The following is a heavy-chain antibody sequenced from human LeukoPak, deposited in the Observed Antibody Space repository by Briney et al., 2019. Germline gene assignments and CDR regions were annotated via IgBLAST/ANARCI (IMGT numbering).Heavy chain of an antibody. CDR2: ISGSGGST. CDR3: AKGFSGYSYGYKGYYFDY. J-gene: IGHJ4*02. Sequence: QTGGSLRLSCAASGFTFSSYAMSWVRQAPGKGLEWVSAISGSGGSTYYADSVKGRFTISRDNSKNTLYLQMNSLRAEDTVVYYCAKGFSGYSYGYKGYYFDYWGQGTLVTVSS. D-gene: IGHD5-18*01. CDR1: GFTFSSYA. V-gene: IGHV3-23*01.